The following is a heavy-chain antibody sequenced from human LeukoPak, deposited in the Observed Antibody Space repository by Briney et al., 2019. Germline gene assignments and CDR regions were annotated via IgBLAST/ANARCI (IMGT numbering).Heavy chain of an antibody. CDR1: GFTFSSYS. CDR2: ISSSSSTI. CDR3: ALGYCSGGSCYYYYYGMDV. Sequence: GGSLRLSCAASGFTFSSYSMNWVRQAPGKGLEWVSYISSSSSTIYYADSVEGRFTISRDNAKNSLYLQMNSLRAEDTAVYYCALGYCSGGSCYYYYYGMDVWGQGTTVTVSS. J-gene: IGHJ6*02. D-gene: IGHD2-15*01. V-gene: IGHV3-48*01.